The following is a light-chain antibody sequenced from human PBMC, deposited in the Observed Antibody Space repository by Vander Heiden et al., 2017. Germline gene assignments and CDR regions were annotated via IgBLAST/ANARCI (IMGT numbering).Light chain of an antibody. CDR2: TAS. CDR3: QQSYSLPYT. CDR1: QSLGNS. J-gene: IGKJ2*01. Sequence: DSQMTQSPSSPSASVGDRVTITCRASQSLGNSLNWYQQKPGKAPNLLIYTASSFQSGVPSRFSGSGSGTDFTLTISSLQPEDFATYYCQQSYSLPYTFGQGTKLEIK. V-gene: IGKV1-39*01.